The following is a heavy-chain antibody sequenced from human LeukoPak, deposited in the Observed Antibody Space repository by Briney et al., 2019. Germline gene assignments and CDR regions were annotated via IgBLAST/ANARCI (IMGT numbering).Heavy chain of an antibody. CDR1: GFTFSSYG. CDR2: ISYDGSNK. V-gene: IGHV3-30*18. CDR3: AKDLNYYDSSGYYGLDY. D-gene: IGHD3-22*01. Sequence: GGSLRLSCAASGFTFSSYGMHWVRQAPGKGLEWVAVISYDGSNKYYADSVKGRFTISRDNSKNTLYLQMNSLRAEDTAVYYCAKDLNYYDSSGYYGLDYWGQGTLVTVSS. J-gene: IGHJ4*02.